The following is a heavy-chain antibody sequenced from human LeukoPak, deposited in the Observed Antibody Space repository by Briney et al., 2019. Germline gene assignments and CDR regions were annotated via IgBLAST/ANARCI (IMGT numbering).Heavy chain of an antibody. CDR2: IKHDESEK. Sequence: GGSLRLSCAASGFSFNSDWMDWVRQAPGKGLEWVANIKHDESEKNYLDSVKGRFTISRDNAQSSLYLQMNGLRVEDTAVYYCTRRLDDWGQGTLVTVSS. CDR1: GFSFNSDW. D-gene: IGHD3-16*01. J-gene: IGHJ4*02. V-gene: IGHV3-7*01. CDR3: TRRLDD.